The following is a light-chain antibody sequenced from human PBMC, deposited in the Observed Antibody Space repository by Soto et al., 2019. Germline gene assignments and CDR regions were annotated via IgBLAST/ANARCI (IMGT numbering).Light chain of an antibody. J-gene: IGKJ1*01. CDR1: QSVRSSY. CDR3: QQAYNLPWT. V-gene: IGKV3-20*01. CDR2: GAS. Sequence: ENVLTHSPCTLSLSPGERATLSCRASQSVRSSYLAWYQQKPGQAPRLVISGASSRATGIPDRFSGSGSGTDFNLTISRLEPEEFAVYSCQQAYNLPWTFGQGTKVDIK.